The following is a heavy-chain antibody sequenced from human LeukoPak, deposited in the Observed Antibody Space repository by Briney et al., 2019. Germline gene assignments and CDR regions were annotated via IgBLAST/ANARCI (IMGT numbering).Heavy chain of an antibody. Sequence: SETLSLTCTVSGGSISSSSYYWGWIRQPPGKGLAWIGSIYHSGSTYYNPSLKSRVTIAVETSKNQFSLKLSSVTAADKAVYYCARVWAARSWFDPWDQGTLVTVSS. CDR3: ARVWAARSWFDP. CDR1: GGSISSSSYY. V-gene: IGHV4-39*07. D-gene: IGHD6-6*01. CDR2: IYHSGST. J-gene: IGHJ5*02.